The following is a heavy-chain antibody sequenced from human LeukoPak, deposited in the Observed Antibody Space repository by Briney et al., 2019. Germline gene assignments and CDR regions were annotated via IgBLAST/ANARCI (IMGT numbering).Heavy chain of an antibody. V-gene: IGHV3-23*01. J-gene: IGHJ4*02. D-gene: IGHD1-26*01. Sequence: GGSLRLSCVGSGYTFSDYAMSWVRQSPGKGLEWVAAISASSSTTYYADSVKGRLTISRANSKNTLYLHMNSLRAEDTATYYCAKGGKWDVTPFDYWGQGTLVTVSS. CDR1: GYTFSDYA. CDR2: ISASSSTT. CDR3: AKGGKWDVTPFDY.